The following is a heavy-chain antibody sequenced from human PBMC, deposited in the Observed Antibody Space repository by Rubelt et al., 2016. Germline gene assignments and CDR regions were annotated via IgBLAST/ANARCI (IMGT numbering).Heavy chain of an antibody. CDR3: ARLEGSGYYYYYFDY. CDR2: ISYSGST. V-gene: IGHV4-61*07. D-gene: IGHD3-22*01. J-gene: IGHJ4*02. Sequence: PPGKGLEWIGYISYSGSTNYNPSLKSRVTISVDTSKNQFSLKLSSVTAADTAVYYCARLEGSGYYYYYFDYWGQGTLVTVSS.